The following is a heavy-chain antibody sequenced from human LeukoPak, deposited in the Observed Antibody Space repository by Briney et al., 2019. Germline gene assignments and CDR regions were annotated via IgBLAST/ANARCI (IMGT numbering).Heavy chain of an antibody. D-gene: IGHD3-22*01. Sequence: SETLSLTCTVSGGSISSSSYYWGWIRQPPGKGLEWIGSIYYSGSTYYNPSLKSRVTISVDTSKNQFSLKLSSVTAADTAVYYCARVTNPSGYYDSSGYYPWGQGTLVTVSS. V-gene: IGHV4-39*07. CDR2: IYYSGST. CDR1: GGSISSSSYY. J-gene: IGHJ5*02. CDR3: ARVTNPSGYYDSSGYYP.